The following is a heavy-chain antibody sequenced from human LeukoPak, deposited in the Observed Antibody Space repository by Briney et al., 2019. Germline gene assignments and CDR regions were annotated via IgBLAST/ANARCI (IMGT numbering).Heavy chain of an antibody. D-gene: IGHD3-9*01. CDR2: LYHTGST. CDR1: GYSITNDHY. CDR3: VKAEDYEILTGFYHEYFFDY. J-gene: IGHJ4*02. Sequence: SETLSLTCTVSGYSITNDHYWGWIRQPPGKGLGWIGSLYHTGSTHYNPSVRSRATISVDTSRNQFSLQLTSATAADTAIYYCVKAEDYEILTGFYHEYFFDYWGQGTLVTVSS. V-gene: IGHV4-38-2*02.